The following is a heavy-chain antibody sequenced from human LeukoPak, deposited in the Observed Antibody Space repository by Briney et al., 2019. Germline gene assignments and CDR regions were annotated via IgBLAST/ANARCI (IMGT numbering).Heavy chain of an antibody. V-gene: IGHV3-66*01. CDR3: ARANWGHPKYYLDY. Sequence: GGSLRLSCAASGFTFSSNYRSWVRQAPGKGLEWVSIIYSGGSTYYADSVKGRFTISRDNSKNTLYLQMNSLRAEDTAVYYCARANWGHPKYYLDYWGQGTLVTVSS. CDR1: GFTFSSNY. J-gene: IGHJ4*02. CDR2: IYSGGST. D-gene: IGHD7-27*01.